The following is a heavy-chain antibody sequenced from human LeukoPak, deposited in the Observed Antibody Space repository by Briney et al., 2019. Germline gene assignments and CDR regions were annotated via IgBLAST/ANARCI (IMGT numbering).Heavy chain of an antibody. CDR1: GGSISSSSYY. CDR2: IYYSGST. V-gene: IGHV4-39*01. J-gene: IGHJ6*03. D-gene: IGHD3-3*01. Sequence: SETLSLTCTVSGGSISSSSYYWGWIRQPPGKGLEWIGSIYYSGSTYYNPSLKSRVTISVDTSKNQFSLKLSSVTAADTAVYYCARIYREIFGAYYYYMDVWGKGTTVTVSS. CDR3: ARIYREIFGAYYYYMDV.